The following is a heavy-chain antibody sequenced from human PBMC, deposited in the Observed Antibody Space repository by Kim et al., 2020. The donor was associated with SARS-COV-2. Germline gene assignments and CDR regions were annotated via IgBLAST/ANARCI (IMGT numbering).Heavy chain of an antibody. V-gene: IGHV4-59*13. Sequence: SETLSLTCTVSGDSMRNFYWNWIRQPPGKGLEWIGFIYYTGSTNFNPSLKSRVTTSVDTSNNQFSLRLSSVTAADTAVYYCAREASSSRAFDYWGQGTLVNVSS. CDR2: IYYTGST. CDR1: GDSMRNFY. D-gene: IGHD2-2*01. CDR3: AREASSSRAFDY. J-gene: IGHJ4*02.